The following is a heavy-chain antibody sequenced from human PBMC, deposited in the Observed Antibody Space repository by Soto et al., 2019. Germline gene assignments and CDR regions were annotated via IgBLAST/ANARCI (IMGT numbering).Heavy chain of an antibody. J-gene: IGHJ6*02. CDR2: VNSDGSST. CDR1: GFTFSSYW. V-gene: IGHV3-74*01. CDR3: ARGLKNYYGMDV. Sequence: GGSLRLSCAASGFTFSSYWMHWVRQIPGKGLEWVSRVNSDGSSTYYADPVKGRFTISRDNAWNTMYLQMNRLRAEDTALYYCARGLKNYYGMDVWGQGTTVTVSS.